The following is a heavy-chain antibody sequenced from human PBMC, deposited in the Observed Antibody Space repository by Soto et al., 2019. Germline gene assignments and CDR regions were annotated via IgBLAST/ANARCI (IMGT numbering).Heavy chain of an antibody. J-gene: IGHJ4*02. CDR2: MFYSGST. CDR3: ARLVRSLHFDY. CDR1: GGSVNSDSHY. D-gene: IGHD2-8*02. V-gene: IGHV4-61*01. Sequence: PSETLSLTCTVSGGSVNSDSHYWSWIRQPPGKGLEWIGHMFYSGSTNYNPSLKSRVTISGDTSKNQFSLKLSSVTAADTAVYYCARLVRSLHFDYWGQGTPVT.